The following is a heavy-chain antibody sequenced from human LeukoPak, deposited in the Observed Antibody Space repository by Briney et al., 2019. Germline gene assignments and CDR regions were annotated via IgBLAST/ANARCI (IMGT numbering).Heavy chain of an antibody. V-gene: IGHV4-59*11. CDR1: GGSISSHY. CDR2: IYYSGNT. CDR3: ARDNSSSSVGFDP. D-gene: IGHD6-13*01. J-gene: IGHJ5*02. Sequence: SETLSLTCTVSGGSISSHYWNWIRQPPGKGLEWIGYIYYSGNTKYKPSLKSRVTISVDTSKNQFSLKLTSVTAADTAVYYCARDNSSSSVGFDPWGQGTLVTVSS.